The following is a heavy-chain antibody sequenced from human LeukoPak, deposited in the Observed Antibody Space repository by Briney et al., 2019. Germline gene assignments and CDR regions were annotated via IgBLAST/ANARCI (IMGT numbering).Heavy chain of an antibody. Sequence: SQTLSLTCTVSGVSISSYYWSWLRQPPGKGLEGIGYIYYSGSTNYNPSLKRRVPISVDTSKNQFSLKLSSVTAADTAVYDCARAHGDYDNWFDPWGQGTLVTVSS. V-gene: IGHV4-59*08. CDR1: GVSISSYY. CDR3: ARAHGDYDNWFDP. D-gene: IGHD4-17*01. CDR2: IYYSGST. J-gene: IGHJ5*02.